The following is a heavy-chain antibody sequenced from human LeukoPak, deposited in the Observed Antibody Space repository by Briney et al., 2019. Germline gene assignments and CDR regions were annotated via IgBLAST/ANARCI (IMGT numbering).Heavy chain of an antibody. CDR3: ATAPPYYYGSGSYSP. CDR1: GYTLTELS. V-gene: IGHV1-24*01. D-gene: IGHD3-10*01. CDR2: FHPEDGET. Sequence: ASVKVSCKVSGYTLTELSMHWVRQAPGKGLEGRGGFHPEDGETIYAQKFQSRVTMTEDTSTDTAYMELSSLRSEDTAVYYCATAPPYYYGSGSYSPWGQGTLVTVSS. J-gene: IGHJ5*02.